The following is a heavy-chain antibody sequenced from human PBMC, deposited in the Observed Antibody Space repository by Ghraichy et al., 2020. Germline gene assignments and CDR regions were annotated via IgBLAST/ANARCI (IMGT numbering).Heavy chain of an antibody. J-gene: IGHJ5*02. Sequence: ASVKVSCKASGYTFTGYYMHWVRQAPGQGLEWMGWINPNSGGTNYAQKFQGRVTMTRDTSISTAYMELSRLRSDDTAVYYCARDRAMITFGGVSGWFDPWGQGTLVTVSS. CDR3: ARDRAMITFGGVSGWFDP. CDR2: INPNSGGT. CDR1: GYTFTGYY. V-gene: IGHV1-2*02. D-gene: IGHD3-16*01.